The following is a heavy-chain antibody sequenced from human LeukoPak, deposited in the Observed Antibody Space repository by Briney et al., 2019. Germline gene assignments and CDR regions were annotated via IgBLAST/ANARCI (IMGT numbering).Heavy chain of an antibody. Sequence: GGSLRLSCAASGFTFSDYNMRWIRQAPGKGLEWVSSISRSGSTKYYADSVKGRFTISRDNSKNTLYLQMNSLRAEDTAVYYCAKELWFGSNWFDPWGQGTLVTVSS. V-gene: IGHV3-11*01. D-gene: IGHD3-10*01. CDR2: ISRSGSTK. J-gene: IGHJ5*02. CDR3: AKELWFGSNWFDP. CDR1: GFTFSDYN.